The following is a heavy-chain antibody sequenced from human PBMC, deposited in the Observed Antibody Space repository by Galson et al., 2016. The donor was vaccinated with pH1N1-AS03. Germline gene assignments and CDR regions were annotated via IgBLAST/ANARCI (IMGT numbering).Heavy chain of an antibody. CDR3: AIHTQWFVRAPFDI. V-gene: IGHV5-10-1*01. Sequence: QSGAEVTKPGESLRISCQGSGHSFDSYWITWVRQMPGKGLEWMGNIYGAGITNYNPSFKSRLTLSLDTSKNQFSLNLKSVTAADTAVYYCAIHTQWFVRAPFDIWGQGTTVTVSS. D-gene: IGHD3-22*01. J-gene: IGHJ3*02. CDR2: IYGAGIT. CDR1: GHSFDSYW.